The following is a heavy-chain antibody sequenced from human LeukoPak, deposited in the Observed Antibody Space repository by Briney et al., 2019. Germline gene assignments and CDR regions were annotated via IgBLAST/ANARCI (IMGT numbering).Heavy chain of an antibody. CDR2: IWYDGSNK. V-gene: IGHV3-33*01. Sequence: SGGSLRLSCAASGFTFSSYGMHWVRQAPGKGLEWVAVIWYDGSNKYYADSVKGRFTISRDNSKNTLYLQMNSLRAEDTAVYYCARDSGYTYYFDYWGQGTLVTVSS. D-gene: IGHD5-24*01. J-gene: IGHJ4*02. CDR1: GFTFSSYG. CDR3: ARDSGYTYYFDY.